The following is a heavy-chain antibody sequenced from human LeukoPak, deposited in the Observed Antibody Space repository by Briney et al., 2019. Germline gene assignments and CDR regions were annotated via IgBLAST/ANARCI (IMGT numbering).Heavy chain of an antibody. CDR3: ASVGGLYSTYAFDI. V-gene: IGHV1-8*03. CDR2: MNPNSGNT. Sequence: ASVKVSCKASRYTFTSYDINWVRQATGQGLEWMGWMNPNSGNTGYAQKFQGRVTITRNTSLSTAYMELSSLRSEDTAVYYCASVGGLYSTYAFDIWGQGTMVTVSS. CDR1: RYTFTSYD. J-gene: IGHJ3*02. D-gene: IGHD2-2*01.